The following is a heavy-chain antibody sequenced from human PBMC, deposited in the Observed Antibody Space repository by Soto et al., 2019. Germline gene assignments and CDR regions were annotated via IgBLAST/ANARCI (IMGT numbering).Heavy chain of an antibody. CDR3: ARAWIQLWFIGMDV. CDR2: ISGSGGST. J-gene: IGHJ6*02. CDR1: GFTFSSYA. Sequence: GGSLRLSCAASGFTFSSYAMSWVRQAPGKGLEWVSAISGSGGSTYYADSVKGRFTISRDNSKNTLYLQMNSLRAEDTAVYYCARAWIQLWFIGMDVWGQGTTVTVSS. V-gene: IGHV3-23*01. D-gene: IGHD5-18*01.